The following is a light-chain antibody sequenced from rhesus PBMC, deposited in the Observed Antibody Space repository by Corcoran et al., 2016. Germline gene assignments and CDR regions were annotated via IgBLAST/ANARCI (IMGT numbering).Light chain of an antibody. Sequence: DIQMTQSPSSLSASVGDRVIITCQASQAINTFLNWYQQKPGKAPKLLIYFTNHLESGVPSRFSGSGSGTEFTLTISNLQPEDFTTNYCQQYRSLPLTFGGGTKVEIK. J-gene: IGKJ4*01. CDR1: QAINTF. V-gene: IGKV1-32*05. CDR3: QQYRSLPLT. CDR2: FTN.